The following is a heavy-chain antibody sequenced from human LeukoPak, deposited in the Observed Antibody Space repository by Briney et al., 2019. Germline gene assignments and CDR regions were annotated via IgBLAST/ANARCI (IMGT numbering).Heavy chain of an antibody. Sequence: GGSLRLSCSVSGFTFSTYVMHWVRQAPGKGLEYVSAISSNGDNTYYADSVKGRFTISRDNSKNTLYLQMNSLRADDTAVYYCVRGTGYWGQGTLVTVSS. V-gene: IGHV3-64D*06. J-gene: IGHJ4*02. CDR1: GFTFSTYV. CDR2: ISSNGDNT. CDR3: VRGTGY.